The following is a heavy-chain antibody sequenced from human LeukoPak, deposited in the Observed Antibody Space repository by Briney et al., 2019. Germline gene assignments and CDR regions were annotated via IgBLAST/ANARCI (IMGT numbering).Heavy chain of an antibody. J-gene: IGHJ3*02. CDR1: GGSISSSSYY. D-gene: IGHD3-16*02. CDR2: IYYSGST. Sequence: SETLSLTCTVSGGSISSSSYYWGWIRQPPGKGLEWIGSIYYSGSTNYNPSLKSRVTISVDTSKNQFSLKLSSVTAADTAVYYCARAHMITFGGVIVNGAFDIWGQGTMVTVSS. V-gene: IGHV4-39*07. CDR3: ARAHMITFGGVIVNGAFDI.